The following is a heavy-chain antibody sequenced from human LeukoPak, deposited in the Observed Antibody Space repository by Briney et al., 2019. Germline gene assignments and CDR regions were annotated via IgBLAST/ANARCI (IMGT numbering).Heavy chain of an antibody. CDR1: GGSVSSGSYY. J-gene: IGHJ4*02. CDR3: ARVTGVGGIDY. CDR2: IYYSGST. Sequence: PSETLSLTCTVSGGSVSSGSYYWSWIRQPPGKGLDWIGHIYYSGSTNYNPSLKSRVTISVDASKNQFSLKLSSVTAAERAVYYCARVTGVGGIDYWGQGTLVTVSS. V-gene: IGHV4-61*01. D-gene: IGHD3-16*01.